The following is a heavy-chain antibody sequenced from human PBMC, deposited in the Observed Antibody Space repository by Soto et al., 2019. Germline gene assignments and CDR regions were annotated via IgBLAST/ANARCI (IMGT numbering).Heavy chain of an antibody. CDR1: GGTFSSYS. CDR3: ARDGGRHSGWIDY. CDR2: IIPIFGTA. J-gene: IGHJ4*02. V-gene: IGHV1-69*01. D-gene: IGHD1-26*01. Sequence: QVQLVQSGAEVKKPGSSVKVSCKASGGTFSSYSINWVRQAPGQGLEWMGEIIPIFGTANYAQKFQGRVTITADESTSTDYMELSSLRSEDTAVYYCARDGGRHSGWIDYWGQGTLVTVSS.